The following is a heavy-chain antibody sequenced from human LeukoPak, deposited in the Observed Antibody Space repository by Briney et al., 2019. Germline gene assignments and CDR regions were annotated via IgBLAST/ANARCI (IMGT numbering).Heavy chain of an antibody. Sequence: GGSLRLSCAASGFIFSTYAMNWVRQAPGKGLEWISGVSNSGVSTNYADSVKGRSTISRDNSKNMLYLQMNGLRAEDTAVYYCAKDWNPSPNWFGPWGQGTLVIVSS. J-gene: IGHJ5*02. CDR1: GFIFSTYA. D-gene: IGHD1-1*01. CDR2: VSNSGVST. V-gene: IGHV3-23*01. CDR3: AKDWNPSPNWFGP.